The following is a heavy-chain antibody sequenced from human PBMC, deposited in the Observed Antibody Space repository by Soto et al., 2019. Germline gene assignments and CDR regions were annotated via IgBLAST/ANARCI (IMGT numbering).Heavy chain of an antibody. V-gene: IGHV4-59*01. J-gene: IGHJ3*02. Sequence: QVQLQESGPGLVKPSETLSLTCTVSGASISSSYWSWIRQSPGKGLEWIGYVYYSGSTNYNPSLTSRVTISVDTSKHQFSLKLSSVTAADTAVYYCARGYYDTSGQSNTFDIWGQGTMVTVSS. CDR3: ARGYYDTSGQSNTFDI. CDR2: VYYSGST. D-gene: IGHD3-22*01. CDR1: GASISSSY.